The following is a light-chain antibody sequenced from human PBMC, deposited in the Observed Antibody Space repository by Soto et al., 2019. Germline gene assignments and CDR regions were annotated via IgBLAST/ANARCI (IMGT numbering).Light chain of an antibody. Sequence: DIQMTQSPSSLSASVGDRVTITCRASQSINRYLNWYQHKPGKAPKFLIQAASSLQSGVPSRFSGSGSGTDFTLTISSLQPEDFATYYCQQSYSTLVTFGPGIKVDIK. V-gene: IGKV1-39*01. J-gene: IGKJ3*01. CDR1: QSINRY. CDR3: QQSYSTLVT. CDR2: AAS.